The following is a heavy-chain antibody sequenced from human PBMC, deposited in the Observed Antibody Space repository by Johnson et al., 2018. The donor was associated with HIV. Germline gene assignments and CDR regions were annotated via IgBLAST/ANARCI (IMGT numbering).Heavy chain of an antibody. CDR1: GFTVSSDY. D-gene: IGHD4-17*01. CDR2: IYSAGTT. CDR3: AGAPPYGGYCDPFDI. Sequence: VQLVESGGGLVQPGGSLRLSCAASGFTVSSDYMNWVRQAPGKGLEWVSVIYSAGTTYYADSVKGRFTIFRDNSKNTLYLQMTSRRAEDTAVYYLAGAPPYGGYCDPFDIWGQGTIVSVSS. V-gene: IGHV3-66*01. J-gene: IGHJ3*02.